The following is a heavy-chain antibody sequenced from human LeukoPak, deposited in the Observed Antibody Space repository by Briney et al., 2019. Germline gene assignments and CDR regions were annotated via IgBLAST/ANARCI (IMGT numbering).Heavy chain of an antibody. V-gene: IGHV4-59*08. CDR2: IHDSGST. D-gene: IGHD1-26*01. CDR1: VGSISNYY. CDR3: ARHKGSGDGSDYYSPFAS. Sequence: SETLSLTCTVSVGSISNYYWTWSWQPPGKGLEWVGYIHDSGSTNYNPSLKSRVTILVDTSKNQFSLKLSSVTAADAAVYYCARHKGSGDGSDYYSPFASWGEGTLVTVSS. J-gene: IGHJ4*02.